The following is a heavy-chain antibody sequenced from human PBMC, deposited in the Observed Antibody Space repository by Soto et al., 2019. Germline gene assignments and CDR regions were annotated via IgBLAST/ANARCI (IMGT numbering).Heavy chain of an antibody. J-gene: IGHJ5*02. Sequence: QVQLGQSGAEVKKPGASVKVSCKASGYTFTSYGISWLRQAPGQGLEWMGWISAYNGNTNYAQKLQGRVTMTTDTSTSTAYMELRSLRSDDTAVYYCARNPFRRSGSYYQNWFDPWGQGTLVTVSS. CDR3: ARNPFRRSGSYYQNWFDP. CDR2: ISAYNGNT. CDR1: GYTFTSYG. V-gene: IGHV1-18*01. D-gene: IGHD3-10*01.